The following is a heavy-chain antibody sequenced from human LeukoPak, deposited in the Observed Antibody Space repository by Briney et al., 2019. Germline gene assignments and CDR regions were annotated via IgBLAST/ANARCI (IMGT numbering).Heavy chain of an antibody. D-gene: IGHD6-25*01. CDR2: IYYSGSA. CDR1: GGSISDSNYY. J-gene: IGHJ5*02. Sequence: PSETLSLTCTVSGGSISDSNYYWGWVRQPPGRGLEWIGNIYYSGSAYYSPSLKSRVTVSVDTSKNQFSLKLNSVTAADTAVYYCARQSTIAAARIDPWGQGTLVTVSS. CDR3: ARQSTIAAARIDP. V-gene: IGHV4-39*01.